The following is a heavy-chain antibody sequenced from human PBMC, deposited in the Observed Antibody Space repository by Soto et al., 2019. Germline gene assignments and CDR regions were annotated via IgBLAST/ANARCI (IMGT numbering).Heavy chain of an antibody. D-gene: IGHD2-15*01. Sequence: QVLLVESGGGVVQPVRSLRLSCAGSGFTFSNYGLHWVRQALGKGLDWVSFIAFDGSHKYYADSVKGRFTISRDNSNNMLYLQMVSLTTEETAVYYCAKDGAPRYCSRSSCHPAGAYWGQGTLVTVSS. V-gene: IGHV3-30*18. CDR2: IAFDGSHK. CDR3: AKDGAPRYCSRSSCHPAGAY. CDR1: GFTFSNYG. J-gene: IGHJ4*02.